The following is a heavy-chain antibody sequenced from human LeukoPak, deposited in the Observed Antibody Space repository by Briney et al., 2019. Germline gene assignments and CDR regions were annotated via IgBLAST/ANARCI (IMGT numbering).Heavy chain of an antibody. V-gene: IGHV1-69*04. D-gene: IGHD3-10*01. Sequence: SVKVSCKASGGTFSSYAISWVRQAPGQGLEWMGRIIPILGIANYAQKFQGRVTITADKSTSTAYMELSSLRSEDTAVYYCARSYYGSGSQTYYYYYHGMDVWGQGTTVTVSS. J-gene: IGHJ6*02. CDR1: GGTFSSYA. CDR3: ARSYYGSGSQTYYYYYHGMDV. CDR2: IIPILGIA.